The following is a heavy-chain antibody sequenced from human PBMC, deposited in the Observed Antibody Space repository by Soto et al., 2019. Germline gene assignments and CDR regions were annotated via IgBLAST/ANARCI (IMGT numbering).Heavy chain of an antibody. CDR3: ARSIGGPRRFNGMDV. D-gene: IGHD1-26*01. V-gene: IGHV2-70*13. Sequence: SGPTLVNPTETLTLTCTFSGFSLTSPGMCVSWIRQSPGKALEWLALIERDDDDKYYSTSLKTRLTIPKDTRKNQVVLTMANMEPADTATYYCARSIGGPRRFNGMDVWGRGTTVTVSS. CDR1: GFSLTSPGMC. J-gene: IGHJ6*02. CDR2: IERDDDDK.